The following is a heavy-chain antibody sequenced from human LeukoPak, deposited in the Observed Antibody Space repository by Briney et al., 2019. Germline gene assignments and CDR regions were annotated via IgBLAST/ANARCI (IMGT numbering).Heavy chain of an antibody. Sequence: PVKVSCKASGGTFSNYAINWVRQAPGQGLEWMGGIIPLFGTAHSAQKFQGRVTITADESTSTAYMELSSLRSEDTAVYYCARGWLSETTVLTPYNYWGQGTLVTVSS. CDR1: GGTFSNYA. J-gene: IGHJ4*02. CDR3: ARGWLSETTVLTPYNY. D-gene: IGHD4-23*01. CDR2: IIPLFGTA. V-gene: IGHV1-69*13.